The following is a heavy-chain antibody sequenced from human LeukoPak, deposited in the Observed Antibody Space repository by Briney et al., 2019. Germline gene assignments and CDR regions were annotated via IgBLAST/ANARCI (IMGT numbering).Heavy chain of an antibody. V-gene: IGHV3-7*01. J-gene: IGHJ4*02. D-gene: IGHD5-24*01. CDR3: ARETPRRGETRDGYR. Sequence: AGGSLRLSCAGSGFTFNSYWMSWVRQAPGKGLECLANIKEDGSETYYADSVKGRFTISRDNPKNLLFLQINSLRVEDTAVYYCARETPRRGETRDGYRWGQGTLVTVSS. CDR1: GFTFNSYW. CDR2: IKEDGSET.